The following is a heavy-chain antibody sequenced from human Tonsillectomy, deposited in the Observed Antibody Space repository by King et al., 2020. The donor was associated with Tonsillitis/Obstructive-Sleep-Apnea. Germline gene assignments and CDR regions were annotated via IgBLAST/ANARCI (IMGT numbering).Heavy chain of an antibody. J-gene: IGHJ4*02. V-gene: IGHV4-59*08. Sequence: IRQPPGKGLELMGYIYYSWSTNYNPSLKSRVTISVDTSKNQFSLNLSDVTAAYTAVYYCAGKRKVEYWGQGSLVTV. CDR3: AGKRKVEY. D-gene: IGHD4-23*01. CDR2: IYYSWST.